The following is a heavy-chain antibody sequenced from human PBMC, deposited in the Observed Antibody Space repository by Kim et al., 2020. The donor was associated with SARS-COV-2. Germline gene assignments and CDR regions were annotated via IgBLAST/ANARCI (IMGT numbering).Heavy chain of an antibody. CDR1: GFTFSSYE. Sequence: GGSLRLSCAASGFTFSSYEMNWVRQAPGKGLEWVSYISSSGSTIYYADSVKGRFTISRDNAKNSLYLQMNSLRAEDTAVYYCARTVLRFLEWNYYFDYWGQGTLVTVSS. J-gene: IGHJ4*02. V-gene: IGHV3-48*03. CDR2: ISSSGSTI. D-gene: IGHD3-3*01. CDR3: ARTVLRFLEWNYYFDY.